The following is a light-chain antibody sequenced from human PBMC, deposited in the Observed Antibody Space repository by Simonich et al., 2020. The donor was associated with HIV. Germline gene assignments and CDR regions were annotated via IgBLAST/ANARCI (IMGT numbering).Light chain of an antibody. Sequence: DIVMTQSPDSLAVSLGERATVNCKSSQSFLYSSNNKNNLAWYQQKPGQPPKLLIYWASTRESGVPDRFSGRGSGTDFTLTISSLQAEDVAVYYCQQYYSTPFTFGPGTKVDIK. CDR2: WAS. J-gene: IGKJ3*01. CDR3: QQYYSTPFT. V-gene: IGKV4-1*01. CDR1: QSFLYSSNNKNN.